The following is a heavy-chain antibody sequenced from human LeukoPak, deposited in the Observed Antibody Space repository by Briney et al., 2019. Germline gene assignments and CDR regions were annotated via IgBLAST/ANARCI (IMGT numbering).Heavy chain of an antibody. Sequence: PGGALRLPCAASGFTFSNAWMSWVRQAPGKGLEWVGRIKSKTDGGTTDYAARVKGRFTTSRDDSKNTLYLQMNTLKTDDTAVYYCTTDCIGPYGDYVGYWGQGTLVTVSS. J-gene: IGHJ4*02. V-gene: IGHV3-15*01. D-gene: IGHD4-17*01. CDR1: GFTFSNAW. CDR2: IKSKTDGGTT. CDR3: TTDCIGPYGDYVGY.